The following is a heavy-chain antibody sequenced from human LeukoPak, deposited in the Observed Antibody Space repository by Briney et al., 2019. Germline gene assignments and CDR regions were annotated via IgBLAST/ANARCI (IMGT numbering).Heavy chain of an antibody. CDR3: ARDLTVTSTCWFDL. Sequence: SITGSSTYIYYADSVKGRFTISRDNAKNSLYLQINNLGAEDTAVYYCARDLTVTSTCWFDLWGQGALVTVSS. D-gene: IGHD4-11*01. V-gene: IGHV3-21*01. CDR2: ITGSSTYI. J-gene: IGHJ5*02.